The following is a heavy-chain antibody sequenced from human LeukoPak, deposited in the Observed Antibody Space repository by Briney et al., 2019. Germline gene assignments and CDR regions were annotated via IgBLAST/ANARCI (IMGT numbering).Heavy chain of an antibody. Sequence: PGGSLRLSCAASGFIFDDYGMSWVRQVPGKGLAWVSGITWNGGSTGYADSVKGRFTISRDNAKNSLYLQMNSLRVEDTALYYCARAKDVVVVVGPDAFDIWGQGTTVTVSS. CDR1: GFIFDDYG. CDR2: ITWNGGST. D-gene: IGHD2-15*01. CDR3: ARAKDVVVVVGPDAFDI. J-gene: IGHJ3*02. V-gene: IGHV3-20*04.